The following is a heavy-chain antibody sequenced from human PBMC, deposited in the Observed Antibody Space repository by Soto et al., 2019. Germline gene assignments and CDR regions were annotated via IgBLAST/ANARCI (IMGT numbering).Heavy chain of an antibody. CDR1: GGASSSSAYS. CDR2: MHYSGAT. D-gene: IGHD3-16*01. CDR3: ARQGSNSSRRLSWFDP. J-gene: IGHJ5*02. V-gene: IGHV4-39*01. Sequence: WDTLSLTCTGSGGASSSSAYSWGWIRQDQGKGLEWIGSMHYSGATYYNPSLKSRVSISVDTSKSQFSLKLTFVTAADTAVYFCARQGSNSSRRLSWFDPWGQGTLVTVAS.